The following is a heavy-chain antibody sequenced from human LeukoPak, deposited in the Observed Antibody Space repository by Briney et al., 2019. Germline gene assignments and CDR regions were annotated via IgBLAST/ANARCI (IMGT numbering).Heavy chain of an antibody. CDR1: GGSISTNY. Sequence: SETLSLTCTVSGGSISTNYWSLIRPPPGKGLEWIGYIYNIGSTNYNPSLKSRVTISVDTSKNQISLKLNSVTAADTAVYYCARGDSGYDSRYYYYYYMDVWGKGTTVTVSS. CDR3: ARGDSGYDSRYYYYYYMDV. J-gene: IGHJ6*03. CDR2: IYNIGST. D-gene: IGHD5-12*01. V-gene: IGHV4-59*01.